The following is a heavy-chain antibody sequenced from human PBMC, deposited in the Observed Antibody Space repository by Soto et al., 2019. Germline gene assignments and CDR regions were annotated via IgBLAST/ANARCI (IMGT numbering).Heavy chain of an antibody. CDR2: IDPSDSYT. J-gene: IGHJ6*02. D-gene: IGHD6-19*01. CDR3: AREVAVASYYYYGMDV. V-gene: IGHV5-10-1*01. Sequence: RGESLKISCKASGYSFTSYWISWVRQMPGKGLEWMGRIDPSDSYTNYSPSFQGHVTISADKSISTAYLQWSSLRASDTAMYYCAREVAVASYYYYGMDVWGQGTTVTVSS. CDR1: GYSFTSYW.